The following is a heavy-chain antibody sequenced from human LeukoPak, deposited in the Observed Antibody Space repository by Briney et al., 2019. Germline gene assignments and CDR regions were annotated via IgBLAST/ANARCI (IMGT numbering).Heavy chain of an antibody. D-gene: IGHD3-10*01. J-gene: IGHJ5*02. CDR2: IYHTGST. V-gene: IGHV4-30-2*01. CDR1: GASISSGTYS. Sequence: KSSETLSLTCTVSGASISSGTYSWRWIRQPPGEGLEWIGYIYHTGSTYYNPSLKCRVTISVDRSKNQFSLNLNFVTAADTALYYCARGDGSGSGRWFDPWGQGTLITVSS. CDR3: ARGDGSGSGRWFDP.